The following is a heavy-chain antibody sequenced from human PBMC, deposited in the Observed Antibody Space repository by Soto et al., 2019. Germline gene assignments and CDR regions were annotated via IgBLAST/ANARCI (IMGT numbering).Heavy chain of an antibody. V-gene: IGHV3-30*18. J-gene: IGHJ4*02. Sequence: GGSLRLSCAASGFTFSSYGMHWVRQAPGKGLEWVAVISYDGSNKYYADSVKGRFTISRDNSKNTLYLQMNSLRAEDTAVYYCAKGRDHDYGDGRGYFDYWGQGTLVTVSS. CDR1: GFTFSSYG. CDR2: ISYDGSNK. D-gene: IGHD4-17*01. CDR3: AKGRDHDYGDGRGYFDY.